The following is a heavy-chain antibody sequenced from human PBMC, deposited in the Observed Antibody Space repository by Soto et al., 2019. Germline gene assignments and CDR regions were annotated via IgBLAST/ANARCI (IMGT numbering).Heavy chain of an antibody. CDR3: ARVTFRKLFDY. Sequence: GGSLRLSCAASGLTFSSYEMNWVRQAPGKGLEWVSYISSSGSTIYYADSVKGRFTISRDNAKNSLYLQMNSLRAEDTAVYYCARVTFRKLFDYWGQGTLVTVSS. D-gene: IGHD3-16*01. J-gene: IGHJ4*02. CDR2: ISSSGSTI. CDR1: GLTFSSYE. V-gene: IGHV3-48*03.